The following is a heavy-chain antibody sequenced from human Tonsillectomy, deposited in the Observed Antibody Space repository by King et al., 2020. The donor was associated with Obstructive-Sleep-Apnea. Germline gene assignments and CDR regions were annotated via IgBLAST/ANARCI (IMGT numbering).Heavy chain of an antibody. Sequence: QLVQSGGGLVKPGGSLRLSCAASGFTFSNAWMSWVRQAPGKGLEWVGRIKSKTDGGTTDYAAPVKGRFTISRDDSKNTLYLQMNSLKTEDTAVYYCTTDFRTGSPQFDYWGQGTLVTVSS. CDR1: GFTFSNAW. V-gene: IGHV3-15*01. J-gene: IGHJ4*02. D-gene: IGHD3-10*01. CDR3: TTDFRTGSPQFDY. CDR2: IKSKTDGGTT.